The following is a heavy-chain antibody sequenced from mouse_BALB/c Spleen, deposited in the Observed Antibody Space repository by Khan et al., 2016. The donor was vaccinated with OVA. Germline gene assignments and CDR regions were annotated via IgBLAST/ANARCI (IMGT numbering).Heavy chain of an antibody. V-gene: IGHV5-6*01. CDR1: GFTFSSYS. Sequence: EVQGVESGGDLVKPGGSLKLSCAASGFTFSSYSMSWVRQTPDKRLEWVATISSDGDYTYYPDSVKGRFTISRDNAKNTLYLQMSSLKSEDTAMYYGASHLTGSFAYWGQGTLVTVSA. CDR2: ISSDGDYT. J-gene: IGHJ3*01. CDR3: ASHLTGSFAY. D-gene: IGHD4-1*01.